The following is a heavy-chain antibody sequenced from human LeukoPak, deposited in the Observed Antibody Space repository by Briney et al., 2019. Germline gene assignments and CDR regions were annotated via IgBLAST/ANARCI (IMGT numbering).Heavy chain of an antibody. CDR2: VHYSGTT. CDR3: ARGYGDFRVEGRYFHS. J-gene: IGHJ4*02. CDR1: DGSITNYD. V-gene: IGHV4-59*01. D-gene: IGHD4-17*01. Sequence: SETLSLTCTVSDGSITNYDWSWVRQPPGKGLEFIGHVHYSGTTNYNPSLRSRVTISIDTSKQHFFLKLKSVTAADTAVYYYARGYGDFRVEGRYFHSWGQGTLVTVSS.